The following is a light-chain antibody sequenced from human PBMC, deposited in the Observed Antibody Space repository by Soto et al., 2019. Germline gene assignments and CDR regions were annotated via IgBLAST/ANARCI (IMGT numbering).Light chain of an antibody. CDR1: SSDVGGYNY. Sequence: QSALTQPRSVSGSPGQTVTISRTGTSSDVGGYNYVSWYQQHPGKAPKLMIYDVSKRPSGVPDRFSGSKSGNTASLTISGLQAEDEADYYCCSYAGSYTGVFGGGTKLTVL. J-gene: IGLJ3*02. V-gene: IGLV2-11*01. CDR3: CSYAGSYTGV. CDR2: DVS.